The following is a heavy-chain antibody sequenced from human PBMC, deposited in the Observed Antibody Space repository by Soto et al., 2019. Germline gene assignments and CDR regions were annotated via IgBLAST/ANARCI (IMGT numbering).Heavy chain of an antibody. D-gene: IGHD6-19*01. CDR2: INSDGSST. Sequence: EVQLVESGGGVVQPGGSLRLSCAASGFTFSTYWMHWVRRAPVKGLVWFSSINSDGSSTSYAYSVNGRFTISRDNAKNTGYLQMNSRRAEDTAVYYCARVKVAGTRGIDYWGQVTLVTVSS. V-gene: IGHV3-74*01. CDR1: GFTFSTYW. CDR3: ARVKVAGTRGIDY. J-gene: IGHJ4*02.